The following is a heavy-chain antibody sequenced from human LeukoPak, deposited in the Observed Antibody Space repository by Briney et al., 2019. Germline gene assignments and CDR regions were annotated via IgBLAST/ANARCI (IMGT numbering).Heavy chain of an antibody. Sequence: ASVKVSCKASGYTFTSYDINWVRQATGQGLEWMGWMNPNSGNTGYAQKFQGRVTMTRNTSISTAYMELSSLRSEDTAVYYCARAPITSPLYFDYWGQGTLVNVSS. CDR1: GYTFTSYD. V-gene: IGHV1-8*01. CDR2: MNPNSGNT. J-gene: IGHJ4*02. CDR3: ARAPITSPLYFDY. D-gene: IGHD2-2*01.